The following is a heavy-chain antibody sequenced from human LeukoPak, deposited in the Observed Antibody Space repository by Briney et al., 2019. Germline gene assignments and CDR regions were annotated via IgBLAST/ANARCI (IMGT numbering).Heavy chain of an antibody. CDR2: IIPIFGTA. V-gene: IGHV1-69*05. CDR3: ARKMNCSSTSCYYYYYYMDV. J-gene: IGHJ6*03. D-gene: IGHD2-2*01. Sequence: GASVKVSCKASGGTFSSYAISWVRQAPGQGLEWMGGIIPIFGTANYAQKFQGRVTITTDESTSTAYMELSSLRSEDTAVYYCARKMNCSSTSCYYYYYYMDVWGKGTTVTVSS. CDR1: GGTFSSYA.